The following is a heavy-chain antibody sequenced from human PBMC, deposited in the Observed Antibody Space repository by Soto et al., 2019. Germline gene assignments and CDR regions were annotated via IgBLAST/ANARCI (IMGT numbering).Heavy chain of an antibody. Sequence: ASVKVSCKAAGYTFTKYAMHWVRQAPGQRLEWMGWINAGNGNTKHSQKFQGRVTITRDTSASTAYMELSTLRSEDTAVYYCARDTGTVADNYYNGIDAWGQGTTVTVSS. CDR2: INAGNGNT. D-gene: IGHD6-19*01. V-gene: IGHV1-3*01. CDR3: ARDTGTVADNYYNGIDA. J-gene: IGHJ6*02. CDR1: GYTFTKYA.